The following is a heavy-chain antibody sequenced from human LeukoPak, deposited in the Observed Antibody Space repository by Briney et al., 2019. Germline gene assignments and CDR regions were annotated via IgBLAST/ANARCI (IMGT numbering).Heavy chain of an antibody. Sequence: SETLSLTCAVSGVSVSSYYWSWIRQPPGKGLEWIAYIYYSGSTNYNPSLKSRVTISVDTSKNQFSPKLSSVTAADTSVYYCARADYISSWTPFDYWGQGTLVTVSS. CDR2: IYYSGST. V-gene: IGHV4-59*02. CDR1: GVSVSSYY. CDR3: ARADYISSWTPFDY. J-gene: IGHJ4*02. D-gene: IGHD6-13*01.